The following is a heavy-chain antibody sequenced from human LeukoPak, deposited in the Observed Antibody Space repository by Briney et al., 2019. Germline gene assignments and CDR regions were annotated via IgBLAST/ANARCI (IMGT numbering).Heavy chain of an antibody. CDR3: ATGPGGYSTDWSVGEIDY. CDR2: FSPSGCST. J-gene: IGHJ4*02. Sequence: ASVKVSCKASGYTFTSYFMHRVRQAPGPGLEWMGIFSPSGCSTTYAQKFSGKVAMTGDRSTCTFYMELSRLRAEDTAVYYCATGPGGYSTDWSVGEIDYWGQGTLVTVSS. CDR1: GYTFTSYF. D-gene: IGHD6-19*01. V-gene: IGHV1-46*01.